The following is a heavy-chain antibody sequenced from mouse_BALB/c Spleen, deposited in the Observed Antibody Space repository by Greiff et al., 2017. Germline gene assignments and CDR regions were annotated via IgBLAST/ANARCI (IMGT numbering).Heavy chain of an antibody. J-gene: IGHJ1*01. CDR3: ARPPSYYGRYFDV. V-gene: IGHV1S56*01. CDR1: GYTFTSYY. D-gene: IGHD1-1*01. CDR2: IYPGNVNT. Sequence: QVQLQQSGPELVKPGASVRISCKASGYTFTSYYIHWVKQRPGQGLEWIGWIYPGNVNTKYNEKFKGKATLTADKSSSTAYMQLSSLTSEDSAVYFCARPPSYYGRYFDVWGAGTTVTVSS.